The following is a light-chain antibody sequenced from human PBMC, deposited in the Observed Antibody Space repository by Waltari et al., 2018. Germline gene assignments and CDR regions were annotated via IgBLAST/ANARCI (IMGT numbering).Light chain of an antibody. V-gene: IGKV2-30*02. CDR2: MVS. J-gene: IGKJ1*01. Sequence: SLVHTDGNTYLHWFQQRPGQSPRRLIYMVSQRDSGVLDRFSGSGSGTDFTLKISRVEAEDVAIYYCMQSTHWPPWTFGQGTKVEIK. CDR3: MQSTHWPPWT. CDR1: SLVHTDGNTY.